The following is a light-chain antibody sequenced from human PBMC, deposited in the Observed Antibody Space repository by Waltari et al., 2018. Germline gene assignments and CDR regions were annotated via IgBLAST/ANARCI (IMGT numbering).Light chain of an antibody. CDR2: EVS. CDR3: CSYGSSSSWV. V-gene: IGLV2-23*02. CDR1: TRDVGRDTL. J-gene: IGLJ3*02. Sequence: QSALTQPASVSGSPGQSITTPCSGTTRDVGRDTLVSWYQHHPGKAPKLIIFEVSKRPSGVSNRFSASKSGNTASLTVSGLQAEDEADYYCCSYGSSSSWVFGGGTKLTVL.